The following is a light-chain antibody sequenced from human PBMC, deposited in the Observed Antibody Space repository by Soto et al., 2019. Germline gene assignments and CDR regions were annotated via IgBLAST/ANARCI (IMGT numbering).Light chain of an antibody. CDR3: CSFAGSSTLDV. V-gene: IGLV2-23*02. CDR1: SSDVGSYNL. Sequence: QSALTQPASVSGSPGQSLTISCTGTSSDVGSYNLVSWYQQYPGKAPKLMIYEVFKRPSGVSNRFSGSKSGNTASLTISGLQAEDEADYYCCSFAGSSTLDVFGTGTKVTVL. J-gene: IGLJ1*01. CDR2: EVF.